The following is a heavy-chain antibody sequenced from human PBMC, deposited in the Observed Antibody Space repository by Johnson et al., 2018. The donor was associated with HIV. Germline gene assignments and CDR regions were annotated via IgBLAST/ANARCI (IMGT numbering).Heavy chain of an antibody. J-gene: IGHJ3*02. CDR3: TRDSGITGTTGDAFDI. CDR2: IRYDGSNK. CDR1: GFTFSSYG. Sequence: VQLVESGGGVVQSGGSLRLSCAASGFTFSSYGMHWVRQAPGKGLEWVAFIRYDGSNKYYADSVQGRFTISRDTAKNSLYLQMNSLRAEDTALYYCTRDSGITGTTGDAFDIWGQGTMVTVSS. V-gene: IGHV3-30*02. D-gene: IGHD1-20*01.